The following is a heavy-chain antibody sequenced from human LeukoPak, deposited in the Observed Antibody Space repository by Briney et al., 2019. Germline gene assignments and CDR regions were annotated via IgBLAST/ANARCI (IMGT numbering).Heavy chain of an antibody. CDR2: ISSSGLYI. D-gene: IGHD5-18*01. Sequence: GGSLRLSCEVSGFTSSTYTMNWVRQAPGKGLEWVSSISSSGLYIYYADSVKGRFTISRDNSKNTLYLQMNSLRAEDTAVYYCGKDPKRGYSYGRKYYNMDVWGKGTTVTVSS. J-gene: IGHJ6*03. CDR1: GFTSSTYT. V-gene: IGHV3-21*01. CDR3: GKDPKRGYSYGRKYYNMDV.